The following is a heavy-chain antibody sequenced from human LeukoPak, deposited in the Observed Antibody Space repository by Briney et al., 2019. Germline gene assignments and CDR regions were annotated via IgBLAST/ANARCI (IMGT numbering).Heavy chain of an antibody. J-gene: IGHJ6*02. D-gene: IGHD6-13*01. Sequence: GGSLRLSCAASGFTFSSYSMNWVRQAPGKGLEWVSYISSSSSTIYYADSVKGRFTISRDNAKNSLYLQMNSLRAEDTAVYYCAAAAGTRYYYYYGMDVWGQGTTVTVSS. CDR3: AAAAGTRYYYYYGMDV. CDR1: GFTFSSYS. CDR2: ISSSSSTI. V-gene: IGHV3-48*04.